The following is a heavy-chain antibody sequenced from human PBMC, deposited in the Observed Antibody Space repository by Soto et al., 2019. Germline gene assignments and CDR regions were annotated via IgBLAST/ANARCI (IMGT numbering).Heavy chain of an antibody. J-gene: IGHJ4*02. CDR2: IGPAGDT. V-gene: IGHV3-13*01. CDR1: GFTSCRYY. Sequence: PAAGFTSCRYYPHCDNQITGQGLEWVSAIGPAGDTYYPGSVKGRFTISRDNAKNSLYLQMNSLRAEDTAVYYCARVFGALYSGYEDCCGQGTLVTVSS. CDR3: ARVFGALYSGYEDC. D-gene: IGHD5-12*01.